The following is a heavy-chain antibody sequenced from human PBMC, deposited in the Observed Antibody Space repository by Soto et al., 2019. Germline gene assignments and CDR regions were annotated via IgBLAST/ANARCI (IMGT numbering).Heavy chain of an antibody. D-gene: IGHD6-13*01. CDR1: GGSISSYY. J-gene: IGHJ5*02. Sequence: SETLSLTCTVSGGSISSYYWSWIRQPPGKGLEWIGYIYYSGSTNYNPSLKSRVTISVDTSKNRFSLKLSSVTAADTAVYYCARALNPPGIAAAGNWFDPWGQGTLVTVSS. CDR2: IYYSGST. V-gene: IGHV4-59*01. CDR3: ARALNPPGIAAAGNWFDP.